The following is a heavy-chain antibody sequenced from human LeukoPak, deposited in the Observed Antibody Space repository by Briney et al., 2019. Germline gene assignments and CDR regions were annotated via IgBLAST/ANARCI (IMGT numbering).Heavy chain of an antibody. CDR2: IIPILGIA. D-gene: IGHD2-15*01. J-gene: IGHJ3*02. V-gene: IGHV1-69*04. CDR1: GGTFSSYA. Sequence: SVKVSCKASGGTFSSYAISWVRQAPGQGLEWMGRIIPILGIANYARKFQGRVTITADKSTSTAYMELSSLRSEDTAVYYCARETYTPGRWFQMGAFDIWGQGTMVTVSS. CDR3: ARETYTPGRWFQMGAFDI.